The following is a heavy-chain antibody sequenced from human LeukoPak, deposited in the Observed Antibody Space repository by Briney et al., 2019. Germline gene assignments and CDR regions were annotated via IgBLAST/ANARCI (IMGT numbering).Heavy chain of an antibody. CDR3: ASRYCSGGSCYLSFDY. D-gene: IGHD2-15*01. CDR2: ISSSSSYK. V-gene: IGHV3-21*01. J-gene: IGHJ4*02. CDR1: GFTFSSYN. Sequence: PGGSLRLSCAASGFTFSSYNMNWVRQAPGKGLEWVSSISSSSSYKYYSDSVKGRFTISRDNAKNSLYLQVYSLRAEDTAVYYCASRYCSGGSCYLSFDYWGQGTLVTVSS.